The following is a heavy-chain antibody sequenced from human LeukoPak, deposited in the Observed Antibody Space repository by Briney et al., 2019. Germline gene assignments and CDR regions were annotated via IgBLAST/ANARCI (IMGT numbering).Heavy chain of an antibody. CDR2: MNPSSGNT. D-gene: IGHD5-24*01. CDR1: GYTFTSYD. Sequence: ASVKVSCKASGYTFTSYDINWVRQATGQGLEWLGWMNPSSGNTGYAQKFQGRVTMTRNTSISTAYMELSSLRSEDTAVYYCARGGGEMATILDWYFDLWGRGTLVTVSS. CDR3: ARGGGEMATILDWYFDL. J-gene: IGHJ2*01. V-gene: IGHV1-8*01.